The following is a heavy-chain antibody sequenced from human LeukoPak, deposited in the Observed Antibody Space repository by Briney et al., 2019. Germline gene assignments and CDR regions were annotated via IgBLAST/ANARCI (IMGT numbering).Heavy chain of an antibody. CDR3: ARAGYNFASGYHFDY. CDR1: GGSISGYY. Sequence: SETLSLTCTVSGGSISGYYWTWIRQPPGKGLEWIGFIYYSGNTNYNPSLKSRVTISVDTSKNHFSLKLSSVSAADTALYYCARAGYNFASGYHFDYWGQGTLVTVSS. J-gene: IGHJ4*02. V-gene: IGHV4-59*08. CDR2: IYYSGNT. D-gene: IGHD1-1*01.